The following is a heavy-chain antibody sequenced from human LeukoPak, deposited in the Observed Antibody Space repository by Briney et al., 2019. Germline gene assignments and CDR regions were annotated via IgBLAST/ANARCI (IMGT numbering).Heavy chain of an antibody. D-gene: IGHD3-3*01. CDR2: MNPNSGNT. V-gene: IGHV1-8*01. Sequence: ASVKVSCKASGYTFTSYDIIWVRQATGQGLEWMGWMNPNSGNTGYAQKFQGRVTMTRNTSISTAYMELSSLRSEDTAVYYCARGYDFWSGYYTDYYYGMDVWGQGTTVTVSS. CDR1: GYTFTSYD. CDR3: ARGYDFWSGYYTDYYYGMDV. J-gene: IGHJ6*02.